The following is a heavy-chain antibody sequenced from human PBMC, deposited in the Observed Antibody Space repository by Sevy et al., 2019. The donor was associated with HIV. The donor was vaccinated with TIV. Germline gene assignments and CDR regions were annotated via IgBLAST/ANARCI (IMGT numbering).Heavy chain of an antibody. CDR2: LSFGCGQI. V-gene: IGHV3-23*01. CDR3: AREGCTRPHDF. Sequence: GGSLRLSCVASGFTFNKYSMSWVRQAPGKGLERVSTLSFGCGQINYADSVKGRFTISRDDSKNTLYLHMNSLRAEDTAVYYCAREGCTRPHDFWGQGTLVTVSS. D-gene: IGHD2-8*01. J-gene: IGHJ4*02. CDR1: GFTFNKYS.